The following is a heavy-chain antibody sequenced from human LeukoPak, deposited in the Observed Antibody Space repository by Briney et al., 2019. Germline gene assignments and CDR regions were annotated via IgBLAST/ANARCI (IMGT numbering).Heavy chain of an antibody. D-gene: IGHD6-13*01. CDR2: ISGSGGST. Sequence: TGGPLRLSCAASGFTFSSYAMSWVRQAPGKGLEWVSAISGSGGSTYYADSVKGRFTISRDNSKNTLYLQMNSLRAEDTAVYYCAKDRGGYIAAAGIWGQGTLVTVSS. CDR1: GFTFSSYA. J-gene: IGHJ4*02. V-gene: IGHV3-23*01. CDR3: AKDRGGYIAAAGI.